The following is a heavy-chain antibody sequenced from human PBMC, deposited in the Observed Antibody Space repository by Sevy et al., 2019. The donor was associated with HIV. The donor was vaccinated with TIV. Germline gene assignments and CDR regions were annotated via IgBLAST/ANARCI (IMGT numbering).Heavy chain of an antibody. D-gene: IGHD6-19*01. CDR3: ARVSGDYSSGWYGLDHFDY. Sequence: GGSLRLSCAASGFTFSSYWMSWVRQAPGKGLEWVANIKQDGSEKYYVDYVKGRFTISRDNARNSLYLQMNSLRAEDTAVYYCARVSGDYSSGWYGLDHFDYWGQGTLVTVSS. V-gene: IGHV3-7*03. CDR1: GFTFSSYW. J-gene: IGHJ4*02. CDR2: IKQDGSEK.